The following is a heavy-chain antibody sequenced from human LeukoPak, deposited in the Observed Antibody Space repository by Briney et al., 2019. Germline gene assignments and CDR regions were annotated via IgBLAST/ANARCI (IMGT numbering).Heavy chain of an antibody. CDR3: ARWDGGNSGFDY. D-gene: IGHD4-23*01. Sequence: ASVKVSCKASGGTFSSYAISWVRQAPGQGLEWMGWISAYNGNTNYAQNLQGRVTMTTDTSTSTAYMELRSLRSDDTAVYYCARWDGGNSGFDYWGQGTLVTVSS. CDR1: GGTFSSYA. V-gene: IGHV1-18*01. CDR2: ISAYNGNT. J-gene: IGHJ4*02.